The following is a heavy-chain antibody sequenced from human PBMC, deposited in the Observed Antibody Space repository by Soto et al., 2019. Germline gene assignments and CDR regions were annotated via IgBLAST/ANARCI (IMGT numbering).Heavy chain of an antibody. CDR3: ARGGSGSIYYYYYYGMDV. CDR1: GGPFISYA. V-gene: IGHV1-69*01. Sequence: SVKVACTASGGPFISYASSWVRQAPGQGLEWMGGIIPIFGTANYAQKFQGRVTITADESTSTAYMELSSLRSEDTAVYYCARGGSGSIYYYYYYGMDVWGQRTTVTVSS. J-gene: IGHJ6*02. D-gene: IGHD3-10*01. CDR2: IIPIFGTA.